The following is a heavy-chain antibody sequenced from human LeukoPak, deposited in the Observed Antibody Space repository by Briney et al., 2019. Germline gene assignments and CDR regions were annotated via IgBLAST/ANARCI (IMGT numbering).Heavy chain of an antibody. CDR2: IDWEDDK. Sequence: GPTLVNPTQTLTLTCTFSGFSLTTSGVCVIWIRQPPGKTLGWLALIDWEDDKYYSTSLETRLTISKDTSKNQVVLTMTNMAPVDTATYYCPRPNHFDSGGYLYYFDSWGQGTLVTVSS. CDR1: GFSLTTSGVC. J-gene: IGHJ4*02. V-gene: IGHV2-70*01. CDR3: PRPNHFDSGGYLYYFDS. D-gene: IGHD3-22*01.